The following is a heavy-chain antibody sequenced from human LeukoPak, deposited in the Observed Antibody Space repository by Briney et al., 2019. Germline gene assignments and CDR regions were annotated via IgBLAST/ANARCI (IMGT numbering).Heavy chain of an antibody. D-gene: IGHD2-15*01. J-gene: IGHJ4*02. V-gene: IGHV3-48*03. CDR3: ARAGRILAY. Sequence: GGSLRLSCAASGFTFRNYEMNWVRQAPGKGLEWVSYISSSGTTVYYADSVKGRFTFSRDNTKDSLYLQMNSLRDEDTAVYYCARAGRILAYWGQGTLVTVSS. CDR1: GFTFRNYE. CDR2: ISSSGTTV.